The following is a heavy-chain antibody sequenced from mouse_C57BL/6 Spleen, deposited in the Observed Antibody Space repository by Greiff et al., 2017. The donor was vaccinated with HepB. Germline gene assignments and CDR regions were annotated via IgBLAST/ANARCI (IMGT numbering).Heavy chain of an antibody. CDR1: GFTFSSYA. J-gene: IGHJ2*01. D-gene: IGHD1-1*01. V-gene: IGHV5-4*01. CDR3: AREITTVVATNFDY. CDR2: ISDGGSYT. Sequence: DVKLVESGGGLVKPGGSLKLSCAASGFTFSSYAMSWVRQTPEKRLEWVATISDGGSYTYYPDNVKGRFTISRDNAKNNLYLQMSHLKSEDTAMYYCAREITTVVATNFDYWGQGTTLTVSS.